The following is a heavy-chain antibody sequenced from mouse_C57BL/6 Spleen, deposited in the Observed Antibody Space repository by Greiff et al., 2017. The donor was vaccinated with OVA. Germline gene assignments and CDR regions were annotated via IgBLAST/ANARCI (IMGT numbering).Heavy chain of an antibody. D-gene: IGHD2-3*01. CDR1: GYTFTEYT. CDR3: ARHEDGDDGYYGYFDV. V-gene: IGHV1-62-2*01. J-gene: IGHJ1*03. Sequence: VQLQQSGAELVKPGASVKLSCKASGYTFTEYTIHWVKQRSGQGLEWIGWFYPGSGSIKYNEKFKDKATLTADKASSTVYMELSRLTSDDSAVYFCARHEDGDDGYYGYFDVWGTGTTVTVSA. CDR2: FYPGSGSI.